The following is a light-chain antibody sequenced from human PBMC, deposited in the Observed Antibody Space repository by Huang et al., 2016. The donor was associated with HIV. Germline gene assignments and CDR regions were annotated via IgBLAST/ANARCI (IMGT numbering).Light chain of an antibody. CDR1: QSVSSH. CDR3: QHRSNWPLT. CDR2: DAS. Sequence: EVVLTQSPATLSLSPGERATLSCRASQSVSSHLAWYQQKDGQAPRLLIYDASNRATGSPASFSGSGSGTDFTLTISSLEPEDFTVYYCQHRSNWPLTFGGGTKVEI. J-gene: IGKJ4*01. V-gene: IGKV3-11*01.